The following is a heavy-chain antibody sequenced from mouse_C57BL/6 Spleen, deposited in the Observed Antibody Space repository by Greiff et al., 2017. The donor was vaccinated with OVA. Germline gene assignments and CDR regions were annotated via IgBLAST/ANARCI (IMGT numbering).Heavy chain of an antibody. J-gene: IGHJ3*01. Sequence: EVKLMESGPGLVKPSQSLSLTCSVTGYSITSGYYWNWIRQFPGNKLEWMGYISYDGSNNYNPSLKNRISITRDTSKNQFFLKLNSVTTEDTATYYCARGDYGYDVGPWFAYWGQGTLVTVSA. CDR1: GYSITSGYY. CDR2: ISYDGSN. CDR3: ARGDYGYDVGPWFAY. D-gene: IGHD2-2*01. V-gene: IGHV3-6*01.